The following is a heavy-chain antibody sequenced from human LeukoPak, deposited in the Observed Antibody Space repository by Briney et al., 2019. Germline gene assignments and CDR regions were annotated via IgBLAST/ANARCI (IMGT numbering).Heavy chain of an antibody. CDR1: GFTFSNAW. J-gene: IGHJ4*02. Sequence: GGSLRLSCAASGFTFSNAWMSWVRQAPGKGLEWVGRIKSNTDGGTTDYAAPVKGRFTISRDDSKNTLYLQMNSLKTEDTAVYYCTTGSCTNGVCSYYFDYWGQGTLVTVSS. V-gene: IGHV3-15*01. CDR2: IKSNTDGGTT. CDR3: TTGSCTNGVCSYYFDY. D-gene: IGHD2-8*01.